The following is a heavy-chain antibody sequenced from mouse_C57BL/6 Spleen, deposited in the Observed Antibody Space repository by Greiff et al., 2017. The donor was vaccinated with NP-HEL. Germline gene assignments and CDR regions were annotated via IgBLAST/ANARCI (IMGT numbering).Heavy chain of an antibody. CDR1: GYAFTNYL. J-gene: IGHJ3*01. Sequence: QVQLKQSGAELVRPGTSVKVSCKASGYAFTNYLIEWVKQRPGQGLEWIGVINPGSGGTNYNEKFKGKATLTADKSSSTAYMQLSSLTSEDSAVYFCARSSYGSSSFAYWGQGTLVTVSA. D-gene: IGHD1-1*01. V-gene: IGHV1-54*01. CDR2: INPGSGGT. CDR3: ARSSYGSSSFAY.